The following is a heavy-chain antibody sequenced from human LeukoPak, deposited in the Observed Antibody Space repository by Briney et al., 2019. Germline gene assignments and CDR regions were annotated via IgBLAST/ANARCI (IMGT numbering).Heavy chain of an antibody. CDR2: IYYSGST. CDR1: GGSISSGGYY. J-gene: IGHJ3*02. Sequence: PSETLSLTCTVSGGSISSGGYYWGWIRQHPGKGLEWIGYIYYSGSTYYNPSLKSRVTISVDTSKNQFSLKLSSVTAADTAVYYCARSGRFRYGNHAAFDIWGQGTMVTVSS. CDR3: ARSGRFRYGNHAAFDI. V-gene: IGHV4-31*03. D-gene: IGHD5-18*01.